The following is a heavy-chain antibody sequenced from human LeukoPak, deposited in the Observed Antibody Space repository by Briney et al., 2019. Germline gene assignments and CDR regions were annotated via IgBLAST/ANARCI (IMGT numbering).Heavy chain of an antibody. Sequence: SETLSLTCAVYGGSFSGYYWSWIRQPTGKGLEWIGEINHSGSTNYNPSLKGRVTISVDTSKNQFSLKLSSVTAADTAVYYCARATRRGGATLTHWGQGTLVTVSS. CDR3: ARATRRGGATLTH. CDR2: INHSGST. CDR1: GGSFSGYY. V-gene: IGHV4-34*01. J-gene: IGHJ4*02. D-gene: IGHD1-26*01.